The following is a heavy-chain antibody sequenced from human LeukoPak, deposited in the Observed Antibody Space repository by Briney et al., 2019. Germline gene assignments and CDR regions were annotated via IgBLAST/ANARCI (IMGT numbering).Heavy chain of an antibody. CDR1: GGSISSSNW. J-gene: IGHJ4*02. V-gene: IGHV4-4*02. CDR2: LYYSGST. D-gene: IGHD3-9*01. Sequence: PSETLSLTCAVSGGSISSSNWWSWVRPPPGKGLEWIGSLYYSGSTYYNPSLKSRVTISVDTSRNQFSLKLSSVTAADTAVYYCARSHPILRYFDWLLPFDYWGQGTLVTVSS. CDR3: ARSHPILRYFDWLLPFDY.